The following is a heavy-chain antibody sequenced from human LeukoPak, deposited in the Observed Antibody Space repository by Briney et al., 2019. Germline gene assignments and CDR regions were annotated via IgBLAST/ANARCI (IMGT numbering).Heavy chain of an antibody. J-gene: IGHJ4*02. CDR3: ASQRVEYGSPGAQDY. CDR1: GFTFSSYW. D-gene: IGHD3-10*01. V-gene: IGHV3-7*01. CDR2: IKQDGSEK. Sequence: GGSLRLSCAASGFTFSSYWMSWVRQAPGKGLEWVANIKQDGSEKYYVDSVKGRFTISRDNAKNSLYLQMNSLRAEDTAVYYCASQRVEYGSPGAQDYWGQGTLVTVSS.